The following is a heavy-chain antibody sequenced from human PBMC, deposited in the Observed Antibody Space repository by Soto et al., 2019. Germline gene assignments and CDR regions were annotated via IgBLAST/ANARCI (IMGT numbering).Heavy chain of an antibody. J-gene: IGHJ4*02. CDR3: ARDTLLWFGELFPSFDY. CDR2: ISAYNGNT. CDR1: GYTFTSYG. V-gene: IGHV1-18*01. D-gene: IGHD3-10*01. Sequence: ASVKVSCKASGYTFTSYGISWVRQTPGQGLEWMGWISAYNGNTNYAQKLQGRVTMTTEKSTSTAYMELRRLRSEDTAVYYYARDTLLWFGELFPSFDYWGQGTLVTVSS.